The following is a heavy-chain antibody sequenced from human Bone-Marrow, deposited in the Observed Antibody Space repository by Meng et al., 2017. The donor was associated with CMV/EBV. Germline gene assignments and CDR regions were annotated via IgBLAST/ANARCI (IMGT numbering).Heavy chain of an antibody. CDR1: GFSFSSSW. J-gene: IGHJ4*02. D-gene: IGHD1/OR15-1a*01. CDR3: ARENSDFDY. V-gene: IGHV3-74*01. Sequence: HSGVASGFSFSSSWMNWDRQTPGKGLVWVASIRNDGSDIRYADSVKGRFTISRDNTKNTLYLQMDSLRVEDTAVYHCARENSDFDYWGQGTLVTVSS. CDR2: IRNDGSDI.